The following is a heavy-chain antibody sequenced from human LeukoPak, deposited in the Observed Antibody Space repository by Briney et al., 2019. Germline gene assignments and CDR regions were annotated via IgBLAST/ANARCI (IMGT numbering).Heavy chain of an antibody. V-gene: IGHV4-59*10. Sequence: SETLSLTCAVYGGSFSGYYWSWIRQPAGKGLEWIGRIHTSGSTNYNPSLKSRVTMSVDTSKNQFSLKLSSVTAADTAVFYCARVAYSGYDYRGYFDYWGQGTLVTVSS. CDR2: IHTSGST. CDR3: ARVAYSGYDYRGYFDY. D-gene: IGHD5-12*01. CDR1: GGSFSGYY. J-gene: IGHJ4*02.